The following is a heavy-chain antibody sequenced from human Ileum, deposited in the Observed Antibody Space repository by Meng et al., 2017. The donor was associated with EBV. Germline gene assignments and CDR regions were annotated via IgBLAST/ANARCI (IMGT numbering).Heavy chain of an antibody. J-gene: IGHJ4*02. D-gene: IGHD1-26*01. CDR3: ARVEVGITSGDY. CDR2: INAYNGDT. Sequence: VQMVQSGAEVTKPXGSVTVLCKAYGYTFTNYGITSVRQAPGQGLEWMGWINAYNGDTNYAQTLQGRVTMTTDTSTSTAYMELRSLRSDDTAVYYCARVEVGITSGDYWCQGTLINVSS. CDR1: GYTFTNYG. V-gene: IGHV1-18*01.